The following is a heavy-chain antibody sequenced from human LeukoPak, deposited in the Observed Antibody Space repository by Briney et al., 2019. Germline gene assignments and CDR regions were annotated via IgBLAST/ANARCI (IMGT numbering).Heavy chain of an antibody. J-gene: IGHJ6*02. CDR3: GLISGSYLYYYYGMDV. CDR1: GYTFTSYD. V-gene: IGHV1-8*01. Sequence: ASVKVSCKASGYTFTSYDINWVRQATGQGREWMGWMNPNSGNTGYAQKFQGRVTMTRNTSISTAYMELSSLRSEDTAVYYCGLISGSYLYYYYGMDVWGQGTTVTVSS. CDR2: MNPNSGNT. D-gene: IGHD1-26*01.